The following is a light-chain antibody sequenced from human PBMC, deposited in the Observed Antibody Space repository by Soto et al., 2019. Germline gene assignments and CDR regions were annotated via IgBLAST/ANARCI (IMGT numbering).Light chain of an antibody. J-gene: IGLJ2*01. CDR1: XXXIGSNT. Sequence: QSVLTQPPSASGTPGQRVTISCXXXXXXIGSNTVNWYQQLPGTAPKLLIYSNNQRPSGVPDRFSGSKSGTSASLAISGLQSEDEADYYCAAWDDSLNGLVFGGGTKLTVL. CDR3: AAWDDSLNGLV. V-gene: IGLV1-44*01. CDR2: SNN.